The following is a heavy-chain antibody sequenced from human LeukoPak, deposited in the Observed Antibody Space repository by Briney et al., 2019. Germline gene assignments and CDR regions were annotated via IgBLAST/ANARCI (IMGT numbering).Heavy chain of an antibody. CDR1: GGTFSSYA. CDR2: IIPILGIA. Sequence: SVKVSCKASGGTFSSYAISWERQAPGQGLEWMGRIIPILGIANYAQKFQGRVTITADKSTSTAYMELSSLRSEDTAVYYCARDPRDSSGYYYAIDYWGQGTLVTVSS. J-gene: IGHJ4*02. D-gene: IGHD3-22*01. V-gene: IGHV1-69*04. CDR3: ARDPRDSSGYYYAIDY.